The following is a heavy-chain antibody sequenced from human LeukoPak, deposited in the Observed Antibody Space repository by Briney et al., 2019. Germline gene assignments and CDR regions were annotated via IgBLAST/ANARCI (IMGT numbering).Heavy chain of an antibody. CDR2: ISAYNGNT. CDR3: ARGDIVVVPAARGPFDY. Sequence: ASVKVSCKASGYTFTSYGISWVRQAPGQGLEWMGWISAYNGNTNYAQKLQGRVTMTTDTSTSTAYMELRSLRSDDTAVHYCARGDIVVVPAARGPFDYWGQGTLVTVSS. D-gene: IGHD2-2*01. J-gene: IGHJ4*02. V-gene: IGHV1-18*01. CDR1: GYTFTSYG.